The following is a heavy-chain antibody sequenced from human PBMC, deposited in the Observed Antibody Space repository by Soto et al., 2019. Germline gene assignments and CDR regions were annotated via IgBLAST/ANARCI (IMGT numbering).Heavy chain of an antibody. CDR3: AHRLSGYNWNGGYFDY. CDR2: IYWDDDK. J-gene: IGHJ4*02. Sequence: QITLMESGPTRVKPTQTLTLTCTFSGFSLTSRPMGVGWIRQPPGKALEWLVFIYWDDDKRYDPSLNNRLTNTNDTSGNQVVHTMTNNDPVDTATYYCAHRLSGYNWNGGYFDYWGQGVLVTVSS. CDR1: GFSLTSRPMG. D-gene: IGHD1-1*01. V-gene: IGHV2-5*05.